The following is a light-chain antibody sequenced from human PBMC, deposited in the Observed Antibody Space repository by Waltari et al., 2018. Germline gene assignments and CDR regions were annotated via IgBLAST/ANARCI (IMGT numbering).Light chain of an antibody. CDR3: LAWDDSLSGPV. CDR1: SSHIGSNY. V-gene: IGLV1-47*01. Sequence: QSVLTQPPSASGTAGQRVTISCSGSSSHIGSNYVYWYLQLPGSAPKLLIYVNSQRPSGVPDRFSGSKSGTSASLAISGLRSEDEADYYCLAWDDSLSGPVFGGGTKLTVL. CDR2: VNS. J-gene: IGLJ3*02.